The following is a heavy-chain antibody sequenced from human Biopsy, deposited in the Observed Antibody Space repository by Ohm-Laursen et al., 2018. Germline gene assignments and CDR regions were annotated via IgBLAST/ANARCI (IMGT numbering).Heavy chain of an antibody. D-gene: IGHD4-23*01. CDR1: RGPYTGHY. CDR3: ARGSNDFGGLYFPR. J-gene: IGHJ4*02. Sequence: TLSLTCIVSRGPYTGHYWSWITQPPAKGLEWTGHISYTGYTSYNAYLKSRVTISVDTSRNHFSLRLSSLTAADTAVYYCARGSNDFGGLYFPRWGQGTLLTVSS. CDR2: ISYTGYT. V-gene: IGHV4-59*11.